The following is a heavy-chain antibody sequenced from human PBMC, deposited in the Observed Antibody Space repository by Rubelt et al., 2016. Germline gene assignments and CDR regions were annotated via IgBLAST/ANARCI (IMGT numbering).Heavy chain of an antibody. V-gene: IGHV4-39*01. D-gene: IGHD2-21*01. CDR3: ATILNNCGGDCYYFDY. J-gene: IGHJ4*02. CDR1: GGSISSSSYY. CDR2: IYYRGST. Sequence: QLQLQESGPGLVKPSETLSLTCTVSGGSISSSSYYWGWIRQPPGKGLEWIGSIYYRGSTLYNPHLRSRVTISVDTSRNRFSLRLSSLTAADTAVYYCATILNNCGGDCYYFDYWGQGTLVTVSS.